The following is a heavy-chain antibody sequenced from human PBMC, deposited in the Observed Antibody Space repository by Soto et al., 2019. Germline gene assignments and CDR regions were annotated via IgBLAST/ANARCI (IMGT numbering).Heavy chain of an antibody. CDR2: IIPPLGIA. D-gene: IGHD1-26*01. V-gene: IGHV1-69*02. J-gene: IGHJ4*02. CDR3: ARDHPKYSGSYF. Sequence: QVQLVQSGAEVKKPGSSVKVSCKASGGTFSSYTISWVRQAPGQGLEWMGRIIPPLGIANYAQKFQGRVTITADKSTSTDYMELSSLRSEDTAVYYCARDHPKYSGSYFWGQGTLVTVSS. CDR1: GGTFSSYT.